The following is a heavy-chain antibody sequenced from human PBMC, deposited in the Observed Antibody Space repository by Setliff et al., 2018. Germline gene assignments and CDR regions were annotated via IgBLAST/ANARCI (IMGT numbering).Heavy chain of an antibody. J-gene: IGHJ4*02. V-gene: IGHV1-3*01. CDR3: ARVRPCGADCSTGVGGPFDFDF. D-gene: IGHD2-21*02. CDR1: GYTFTSYG. Sequence: ASVKVSCKASGYTFTSYGVHWVRQAPGQRLEWMGWINAANGNTKYSQKFQGRVTITRDTSASTVYMELRSLRSDDTALYYCARVRPCGADCSTGVGGPFDFDFWGQGTLVTVSS. CDR2: INAANGNT.